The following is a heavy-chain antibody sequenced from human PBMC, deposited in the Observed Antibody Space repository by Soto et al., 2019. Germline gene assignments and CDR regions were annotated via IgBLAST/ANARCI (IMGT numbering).Heavy chain of an antibody. Sequence: GESLKISCKGSGYSFTSYWIGWVRQMPGKGLEWMGIIYPGDSNTRYSPSLQGQVTISVDKSISTAYLQWSSLKASDTAMYYCASTPWCGELSLFPVGRLDPWGQGTLVTVSS. CDR2: IYPGDSNT. CDR1: GYSFTSYW. CDR3: ASTPWCGELSLFPVGRLDP. D-gene: IGHD3-10*01. J-gene: IGHJ5*02. V-gene: IGHV5-51*01.